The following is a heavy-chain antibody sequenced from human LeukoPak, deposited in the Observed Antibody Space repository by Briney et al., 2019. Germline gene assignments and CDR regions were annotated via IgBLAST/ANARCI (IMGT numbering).Heavy chain of an antibody. CDR3: AKYYGSGSYYNVWVMDYFDY. J-gene: IGHJ4*02. CDR2: ISGSGGRT. Sequence: PAGSLRLSCAASGFTFSSYAMSWVRQAPGKGLEWVSAISGSGGRTYYADYVKGRFTISRDNSKNTLYLQMTSLRAEDTAVYYCAKYYGSGSYYNVWVMDYFDYWGQGTLVAVSS. V-gene: IGHV3-23*01. CDR1: GFTFSSYA. D-gene: IGHD3-10*01.